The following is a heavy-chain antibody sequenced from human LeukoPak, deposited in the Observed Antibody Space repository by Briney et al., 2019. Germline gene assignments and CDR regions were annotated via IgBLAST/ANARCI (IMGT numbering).Heavy chain of an antibody. CDR3: ATNGWYCLDH. J-gene: IGHJ1*01. D-gene: IGHD6-19*01. V-gene: IGHV4-4*02. CDR1: GGSISSDDW. CDR2: IYHSGST. Sequence: SETLSLTCAVSGGSISSDDWWSWVRQPPGKGLEWIGEIYHSGSTNYNPSLQSRVAISVDKSNNHFSLRLTSVTAADTAVYYCATNGWYCLDHWGQGALVTVSS.